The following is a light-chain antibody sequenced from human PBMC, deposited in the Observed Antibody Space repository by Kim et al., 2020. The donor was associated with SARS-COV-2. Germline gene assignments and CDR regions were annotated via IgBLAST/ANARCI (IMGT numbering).Light chain of an antibody. CDR2: GSS. J-gene: IGKJ2*01. CDR3: QQYASSPYT. V-gene: IGKV3-20*01. Sequence: EIVLTQSPDTLSLSPGERATLSCRASQSVPGNYLAWYQQRPGQAPRLLVSGSSRRATGIPDRFSGSVSGTVFTLTVHTLEPEDFGVFYCQQYASSPYTFGQGTKLEI. CDR1: QSVPGNY.